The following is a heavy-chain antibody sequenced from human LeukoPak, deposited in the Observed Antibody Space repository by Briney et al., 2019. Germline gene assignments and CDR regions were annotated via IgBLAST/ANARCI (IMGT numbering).Heavy chain of an antibody. CDR2: IYPDDSDA. Sequence: GESLKISCQVSGFTLSNYWIAWVRQMPGKGLEWMGIIYPDDSDARYRPPFQGLVTISADKSINTVYLQWSRLQASDTAVYYCARLEYSRSRFHVDFWGQGTLVIVSS. D-gene: IGHD6-6*01. CDR1: GFTLSNYW. CDR3: ARLEYSRSRFHVDF. V-gene: IGHV5-51*01. J-gene: IGHJ4*02.